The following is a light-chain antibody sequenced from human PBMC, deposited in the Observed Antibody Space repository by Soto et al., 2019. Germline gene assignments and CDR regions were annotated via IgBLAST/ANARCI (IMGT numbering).Light chain of an antibody. CDR2: EVT. CDR1: SSDVGGYNF. CDR3: SSYAGGNVV. J-gene: IGLJ2*01. V-gene: IGLV2-8*01. Sequence: QSVLTQPPSASGSPGQSVSISCAGTSSDVGGYNFVSWYQQHPGKAPKLMIYEVTKRPSGVPERFSGSKSGNTASLTVSGLQSEDEADYYCSSYAGGNVVFGGGTKLTVL.